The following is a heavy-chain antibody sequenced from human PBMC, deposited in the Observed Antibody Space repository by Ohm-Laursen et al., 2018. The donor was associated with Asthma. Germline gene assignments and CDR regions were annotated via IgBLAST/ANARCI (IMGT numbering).Heavy chain of an antibody. J-gene: IGHJ4*02. CDR1: GFTFSYYN. D-gene: IGHD3-16*01. CDR3: ARSWGGSDY. Sequence: GQTLSLTCAASGFTFSYYNMNWVRQAPGKGLEWVSFISSDISTIYYADSVKGRFTISRDNAKNSLYLQMHSLRPEDTAVYYCARSWGGSDYWGQGTLVTVSS. V-gene: IGHV3-48*01. CDR2: ISSDISTI.